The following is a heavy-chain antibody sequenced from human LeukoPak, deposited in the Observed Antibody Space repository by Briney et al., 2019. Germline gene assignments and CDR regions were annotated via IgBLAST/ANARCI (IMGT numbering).Heavy chain of an antibody. Sequence: ASVKVSCKASGYTFTSYYMHWVRRAPGQGLEWMGIINPSGGSTSYAQKFQGRVTMTRDMSTSTVYMELSSLRSEDTAVYYCARDRGGYIYYYYYMDVWGKGTTVTVSS. CDR2: INPSGGST. V-gene: IGHV1-46*01. CDR3: ARDRGGYIYYYYYMDV. CDR1: GYTFTSYY. J-gene: IGHJ6*03. D-gene: IGHD3-22*01.